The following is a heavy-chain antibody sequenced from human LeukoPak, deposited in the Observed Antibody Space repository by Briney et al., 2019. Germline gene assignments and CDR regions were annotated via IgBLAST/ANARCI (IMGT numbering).Heavy chain of an antibody. CDR1: GFTFSSYA. J-gene: IGHJ6*04. D-gene: IGHD2-2*01. CDR2: ISYDGSNK. V-gene: IGHV3-30*09. CDR3: AREDIVVVPAAMDYYYGMDV. Sequence: GGSLGLSCAASGFTFSSYAMHWVRQAPGKGLEWVAVISYDGSNKYYADSVKGRFAISRDNSKNTPYLQMNSLRAEDTAVYYCAREDIVVVPAAMDYYYGMDVWGKGTTVTVSS.